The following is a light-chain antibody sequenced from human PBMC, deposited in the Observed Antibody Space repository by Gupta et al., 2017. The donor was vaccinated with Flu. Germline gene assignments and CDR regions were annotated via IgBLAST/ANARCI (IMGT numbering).Light chain of an antibody. CDR1: QGFRND. J-gene: IGKJ1*01. Sequence: DMKMTQSPSSLSASVGDRVTITCRARQGFRNDLDWYQQKPGKAPKRLIYAASSWESGVPYRFSGSGSGTEFTLTISSLQPEDFAIYYCQQQNSCPWTFGQGTKVEIK. V-gene: IGKV1-17*01. CDR2: AAS. CDR3: QQQNSCPWT.